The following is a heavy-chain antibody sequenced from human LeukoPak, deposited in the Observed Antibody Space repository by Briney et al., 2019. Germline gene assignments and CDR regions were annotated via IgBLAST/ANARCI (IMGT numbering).Heavy chain of an antibody. CDR3: AIFRDTSGYHLGAFDV. Sequence: SETLSLTCTVSNGSITSNYWSWIRQPAGKGLEWIGRISNSGSTNHNPSLKSRVTMSLDTSKNHFSLRLSSVTAADTAIYYCAIFRDTSGYHLGAFDVWGQGTVVTVSS. J-gene: IGHJ3*01. D-gene: IGHD3-22*01. CDR1: NGSITSNY. CDR2: ISNSGST. V-gene: IGHV4-4*07.